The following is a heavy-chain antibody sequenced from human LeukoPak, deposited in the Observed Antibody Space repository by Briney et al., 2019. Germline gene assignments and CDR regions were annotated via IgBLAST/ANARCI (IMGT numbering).Heavy chain of an antibody. CDR1: GGSISSHC. V-gene: IGHV4-59*11. CDR2: IYFSGST. Sequence: PSETVSLTCTVFGGSISSHCWSWIRQPPGRGLEWIGYIYFSGSTNYNPSLKSRVTISLDTSKNQFSLKLTSVTAADTAVYFCGRGGSWLDYWGQGTLVTVSS. J-gene: IGHJ4*02. D-gene: IGHD6-13*01. CDR3: GRGGSWLDY.